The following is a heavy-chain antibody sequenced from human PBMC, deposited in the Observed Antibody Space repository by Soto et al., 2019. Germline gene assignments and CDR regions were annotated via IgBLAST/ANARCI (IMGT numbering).Heavy chain of an antibody. D-gene: IGHD1-1*01. CDR1: GFTFSRYA. CDR2: ISGSGGRT. Sequence: EVQLLESGGGLVQPGGSLRLSCAASGFTFSRYAMSWVRQAPGKGLEWVSAISGSGGRTYYADSVKGRFPLSRDNSKNTLDLQMNSLRAEDTAVYYCAEELSTGTGTTLFDYWGQGPLVTVSS. CDR3: AEELSTGTGTTLFDY. V-gene: IGHV3-23*01. J-gene: IGHJ4*02.